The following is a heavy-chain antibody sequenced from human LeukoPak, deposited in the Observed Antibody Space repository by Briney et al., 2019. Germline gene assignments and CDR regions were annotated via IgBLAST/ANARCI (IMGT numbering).Heavy chain of an antibody. V-gene: IGHV4-39*01. Sequence: PSGSLSLTCTVSGGSISRSSYYWGWTRHPPGKGLEWIGSIYYSGSTYYHPSLKSRVTLSVDTSKNQFSLKLSSVTAADTAVYCCARHHRLGGGTDNNYWGQGTLVTVSS. CDR1: GGSISRSSYY. CDR3: ARHHRLGGGTDNNY. J-gene: IGHJ4*02. D-gene: IGHD1-26*01. CDR2: IYYSGST.